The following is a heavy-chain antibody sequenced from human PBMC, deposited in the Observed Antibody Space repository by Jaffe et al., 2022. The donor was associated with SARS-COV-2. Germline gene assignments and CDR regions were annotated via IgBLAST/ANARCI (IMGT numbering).Heavy chain of an antibody. CDR1: GFTFSSYS. V-gene: IGHV3-48*02. CDR2: ISSSSSTI. CDR3: ARDRTRPNVHSHYYYYYGMDV. Sequence: EVQLVESGGGLVQPGGSLRLSCAASGFTFSSYSMNWVRQAPGKGLEWVSYISSSSSTIYYADSVKGRFTISRDNAKNSLYLQMNSLRDEDTAVYYCARDRTRPNVHSHYYYYYGMDVWGQGTTVTVSS. J-gene: IGHJ6*02. D-gene: IGHD1-7*01.